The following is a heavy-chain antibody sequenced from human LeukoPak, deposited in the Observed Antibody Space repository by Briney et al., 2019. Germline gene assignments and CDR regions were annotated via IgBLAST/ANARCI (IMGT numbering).Heavy chain of an antibody. CDR2: ISSSSYI. D-gene: IGHD6-19*01. CDR1: GFTFSSYS. J-gene: IGHJ4*02. CDR3: PVYAYSSGWSY. V-gene: IGHV3-21*01. Sequence: GGSLRLSCAAPGFTFSSYSMNWVRQAPGKGLEWVSSISSSSYIYYADSVKGRFTISRDNAKNSLYLQMNSLRAEDTAVYYCPVYAYSSGWSYWGQGTLVTVSS.